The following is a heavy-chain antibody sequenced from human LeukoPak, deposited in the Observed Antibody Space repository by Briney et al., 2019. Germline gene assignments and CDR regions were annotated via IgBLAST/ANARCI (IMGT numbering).Heavy chain of an antibody. CDR2: IIPIFGTA. V-gene: IGHV1-69*13. D-gene: IGHD3-3*01. CDR3: ASRPYYDFWSGYYRGWFDP. J-gene: IGHJ5*02. Sequence: SVKVSCKASGYTFTSYYMHWVRQAPGQGLEWMGGIIPIFGTANYAQKFQGRVTITADESTSTAYMELSSLRSEDTAVYYCASRPYYDFWSGYYRGWFDPWGQGTLVTVSS. CDR1: GYTFTSYY.